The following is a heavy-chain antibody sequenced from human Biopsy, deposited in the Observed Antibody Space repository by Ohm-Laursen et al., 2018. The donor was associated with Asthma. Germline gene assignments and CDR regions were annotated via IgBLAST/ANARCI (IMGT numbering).Heavy chain of an antibody. CDR2: ISSDGSQK. D-gene: IGHD6-13*01. V-gene: IGHV3-30*18. Sequence: SLRLSCAASGFTFSDYGLHWVRQAPGKGLEWVALISSDGSQKYNADSVKGRFSVSRDASKNTLYLRLESLTSEDTAVYYCAKDKYGSSRYIDYWGRGTLVTVSS. CDR1: GFTFSDYG. CDR3: AKDKYGSSRYIDY. J-gene: IGHJ4*02.